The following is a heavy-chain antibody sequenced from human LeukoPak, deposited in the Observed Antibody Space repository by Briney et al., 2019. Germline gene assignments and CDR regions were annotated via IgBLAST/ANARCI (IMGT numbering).Heavy chain of an antibody. J-gene: IGHJ4*02. CDR1: GGSISSGGYY. V-gene: IGHV4-31*03. Sequence: SETLSLTCTVSGGSISSGGYYWSWIRQHPGKGLEWIGYIYYSGSTYYNPSLKSRVTISVDKSKNQFSLKLSSVTAADTAVYYCARDPLTYQAFDYWGQGTLVTVSS. D-gene: IGHD2-2*01. CDR3: ARDPLTYQAFDY. CDR2: IYYSGST.